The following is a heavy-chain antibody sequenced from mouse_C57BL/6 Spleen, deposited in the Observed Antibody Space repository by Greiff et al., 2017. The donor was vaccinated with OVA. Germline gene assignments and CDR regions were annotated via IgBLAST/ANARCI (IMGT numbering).Heavy chain of an antibody. Sequence: VQLQQSGPGLVQPSQSLSITCTVSGFSLTSYGVHWVRQSPGKGLEWLGVLWSGGSTDYTAAFISRLSICKDNSKSQGIFKMNSLQADDTAIYYCARNIGTTVYFDYWGQGTTLTVSS. CDR2: LWSGGST. CDR1: GFSLTSYG. CDR3: ARNIGTTVYFDY. J-gene: IGHJ2*01. V-gene: IGHV2-2*01. D-gene: IGHD1-1*01.